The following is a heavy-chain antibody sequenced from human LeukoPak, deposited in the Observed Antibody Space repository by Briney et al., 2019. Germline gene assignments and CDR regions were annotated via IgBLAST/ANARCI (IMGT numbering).Heavy chain of an antibody. CDR2: IYHSGST. J-gene: IGHJ4*02. CDR3: ARGASVELGDFDY. Sequence: PSETLSLTCTVSGGSISSGGYSWTWIRQPPGKGLEWIGYIYHSGSTYYNPSLKSRVTISVDRSKNQFSLKLSSVTAADTAVYYCARGASVELGDFDYWGQGTLVTVSS. CDR1: GGSISSGGYS. D-gene: IGHD7-27*01. V-gene: IGHV4-30-2*01.